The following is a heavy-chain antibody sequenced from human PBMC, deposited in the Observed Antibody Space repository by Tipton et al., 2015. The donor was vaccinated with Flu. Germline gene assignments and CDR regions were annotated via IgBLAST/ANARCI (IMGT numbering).Heavy chain of an antibody. V-gene: IGHV3-48*03. CDR3: ARGSYCGGDCYEP. D-gene: IGHD2-21*01. CDR2: ISSSGSTI. Sequence: SLRLSCAASGFTFSSYEMNWVRQAPGKGLEWVSYISSSGSTIYYADSVKGRFTISRDNAKNSLYLQMNSLRAEDTAVYYCARGSYCGGDCYEPWGQGTLVTVSS. CDR1: GFTFSSYE. J-gene: IGHJ5*02.